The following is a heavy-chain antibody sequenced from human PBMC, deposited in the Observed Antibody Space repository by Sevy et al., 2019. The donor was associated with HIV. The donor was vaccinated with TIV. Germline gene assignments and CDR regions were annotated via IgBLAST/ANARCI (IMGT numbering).Heavy chain of an antibody. CDR2: IYYTGST. J-gene: IGHJ4*01. V-gene: IGHV4-39*02. CDR1: GDSISSNNFY. CDR3: AREAVALDY. Sequence: SETLSLTCTVSGDSISSNNFYWGLVRQPPEKGREWIGSIYYTGSTYYNPSLNSRVTISVETSKNQFSLKLTSVTAADTAVYYCAREAVALDYWGQGTLVTVSS. D-gene: IGHD6-19*01.